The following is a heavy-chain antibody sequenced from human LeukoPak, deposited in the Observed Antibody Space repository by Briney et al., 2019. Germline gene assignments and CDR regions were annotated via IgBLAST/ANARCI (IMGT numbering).Heavy chain of an antibody. J-gene: IGHJ3*02. Sequence: SETLSLTCTVSGGSISSSSYYWGWIRQPPGKGLEWIGSIYYSGSTYYNPSLKSRVTISVDTSKNQFSLKLSSVTAADTAVYYCARHGSQINDAFDIWGQGTMVTVSS. D-gene: IGHD5-24*01. V-gene: IGHV4-39*01. CDR1: GGSISSSSYY. CDR2: IYYSGST. CDR3: ARHGSQINDAFDI.